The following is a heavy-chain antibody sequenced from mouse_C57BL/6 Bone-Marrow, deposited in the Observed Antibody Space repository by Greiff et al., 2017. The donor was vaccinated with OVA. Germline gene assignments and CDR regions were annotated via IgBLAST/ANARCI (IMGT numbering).Heavy chain of an antibody. J-gene: IGHJ3*01. D-gene: IGHD2-4*01. CDR1: GYTFTEYT. Sequence: QVQLQQSGAELVKPGASVKLSCKASGYTFTEYTIHWVKQRSGQGLEWIGWFYPGSGSIKYNEKFKDKATLTADKSSSTVYIELSRLTSENCAVYFCARHEDYDYEGEAWFAYWGQGTLVTVSA. V-gene: IGHV1-62-2*01. CDR2: FYPGSGSI. CDR3: ARHEDYDYEGEAWFAY.